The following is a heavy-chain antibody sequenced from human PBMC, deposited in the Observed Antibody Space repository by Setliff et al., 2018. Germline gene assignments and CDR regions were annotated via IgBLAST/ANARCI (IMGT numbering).Heavy chain of an antibody. V-gene: IGHV4-59*01. CDR2: ISHLGIT. Sequence: SETLSLTCTVSGGPISSYFWSWIRQPPGKGLEWIGYISHLGITSYNPSLKSRATISVDTSKNQFSLQLTSVTSADTAVYFCIRDWGEAGSTNAFDIWGQGTVVTVSS. J-gene: IGHJ3*02. D-gene: IGHD1-26*01. CDR1: GGPISSYF. CDR3: IRDWGEAGSTNAFDI.